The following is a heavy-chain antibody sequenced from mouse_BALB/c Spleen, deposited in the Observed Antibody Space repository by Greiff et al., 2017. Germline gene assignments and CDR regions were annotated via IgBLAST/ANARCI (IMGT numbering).Heavy chain of an antibody. CDR1: GFSLTSYG. CDR2: IWAGGST. Sequence: VQGVESGPGLVAPSQSLSITCTVSGFSLTSYGVHWVRQPPGKGLEWLGVIWAGGSTNYNSALMSRLSISQDNSKSQVFLKMNSLQTDDTAMYYCARDGHDAMDYWGQGTSVTVSS. CDR3: ARDGHDAMDY. V-gene: IGHV2-9*02. J-gene: IGHJ4*01.